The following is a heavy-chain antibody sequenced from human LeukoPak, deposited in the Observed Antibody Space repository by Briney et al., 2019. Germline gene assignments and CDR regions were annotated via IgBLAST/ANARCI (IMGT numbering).Heavy chain of an antibody. D-gene: IGHD5-18*01. Sequence: GGSLRLSCAASGFTFSSYAMSWVRQAPGKGLEWVSAISGSGGSTYYADSVKGRFTISRDNSKNTLYLQMNSLRAEDTAVYYCAKVIGYSYGRGQLYGMDVWGQGTTVTVSS. CDR1: GFTFSSYA. CDR3: AKVIGYSYGRGQLYGMDV. V-gene: IGHV3-23*01. J-gene: IGHJ6*02. CDR2: ISGSGGST.